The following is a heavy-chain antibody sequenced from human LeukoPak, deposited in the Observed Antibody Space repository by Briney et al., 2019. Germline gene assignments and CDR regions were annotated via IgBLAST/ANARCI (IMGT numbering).Heavy chain of an antibody. J-gene: IGHJ6*02. Sequence: GGSLRLSCAASGFTFSDYYISWIRQAPGQGREWVSYITPSGTYTNYADSVEGRFSVSRDNAKNSLYLQMNSLRAEDTAVYYCARGHYGLDVWGRGATVTVSS. CDR1: GFTFSDYY. V-gene: IGHV3-11*05. CDR3: ARGHYGLDV. CDR2: ITPSGTYT.